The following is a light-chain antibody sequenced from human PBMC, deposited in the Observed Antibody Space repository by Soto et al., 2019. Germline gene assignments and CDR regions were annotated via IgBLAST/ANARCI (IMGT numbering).Light chain of an antibody. CDR2: EVN. V-gene: IGLV2-8*01. J-gene: IGLJ1*01. Sequence: QSALNQPPSASGSPGQSVTISCNGTSSDVGGYNYVSWYQQHPGKAPKLMIYEVNKRPSGVPDRFSGSKSGNTASLTVSGLQAEDEGDYYCSSHAGSKRVFGTGTKVTVL. CDR1: SSDVGGYNY. CDR3: SSHAGSKRV.